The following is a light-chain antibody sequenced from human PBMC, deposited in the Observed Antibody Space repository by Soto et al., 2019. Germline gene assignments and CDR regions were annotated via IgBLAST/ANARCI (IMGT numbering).Light chain of an antibody. V-gene: IGKV2-29*03. CDR3: MQAIDIPWT. J-gene: IGKJ1*01. CDR1: QSLLHSDGKTY. CDR2: EVP. Sequence: ILMTQTPLSLSIIPGQTASISFKSSQSLLHSDGKTYFYWYVQKAGQAPQPLIYEVPNRFSGVPERFSGSGSRTDFTLKISRVEADDVGIYYCMQAIDIPWTFGQGTKVDIK.